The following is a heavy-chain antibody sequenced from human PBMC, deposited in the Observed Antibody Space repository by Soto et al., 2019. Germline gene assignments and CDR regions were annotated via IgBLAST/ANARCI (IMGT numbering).Heavy chain of an antibody. CDR3: AKDRSSSSSSFDY. CDR1: GFTFISYA. J-gene: IGHJ4*02. D-gene: IGHD6-6*01. Sequence: XVSLRLSGAASGFTFISYAMSWVRQAPGKGLEWVSAIRGSGGSTYYADSVKGRFTISRDNSKNTLYLQMNSLRAEDTAVYYCAKDRSSSSSSFDYWGQGTLVTVSS. CDR2: IRGSGGST. V-gene: IGHV3-23*01.